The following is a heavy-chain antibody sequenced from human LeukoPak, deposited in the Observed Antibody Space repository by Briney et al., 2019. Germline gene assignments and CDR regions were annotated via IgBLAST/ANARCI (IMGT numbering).Heavy chain of an antibody. CDR3: ARDWI. Sequence: GGSLRLSCEGSGFTFSNYWMGWVRQAPGKGLQWVANIKTDGSEKYYVDSVKGRFTISRDNAKNSLYLQMNSLRAEDTAVYYCARDWIWGQGTMVTVSS. CDR2: IKTDGSEK. CDR1: GFTFSNYW. J-gene: IGHJ3*02. V-gene: IGHV3-7*01.